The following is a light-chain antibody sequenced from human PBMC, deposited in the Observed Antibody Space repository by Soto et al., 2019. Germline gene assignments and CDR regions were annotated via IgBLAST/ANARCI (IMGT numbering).Light chain of an antibody. Sequence: QSALTQPASVPGSPGQSITISCTGTSSDVGSYNLVSWYQHHPGKAPKLIIYEGVKRPSGVSNRFSASKSGNTASLTISGLQAEDEADYYCCSYAGDNTYVFGTGTKVTVL. CDR1: SSDVGSYNL. CDR2: EGV. J-gene: IGLJ1*01. V-gene: IGLV2-23*01. CDR3: CSYAGDNTYV.